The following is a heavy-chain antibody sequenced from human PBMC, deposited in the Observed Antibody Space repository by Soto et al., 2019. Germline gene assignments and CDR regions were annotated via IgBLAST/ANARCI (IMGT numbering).Heavy chain of an antibody. CDR2: INHSGST. CDR3: ASVIAVAGTRELDY. Sequence: SETLSLTCAVYGGSFSGYYWSWIRQPPGKGLEWIGEINHSGSTNYNPSLKSRVTISVDTSKNQFSLKLSSVTAADTAVYYCASVIAVAGTRELDYWGQGTLVTVSS. CDR1: GGSFSGYY. D-gene: IGHD6-19*01. V-gene: IGHV4-34*01. J-gene: IGHJ4*02.